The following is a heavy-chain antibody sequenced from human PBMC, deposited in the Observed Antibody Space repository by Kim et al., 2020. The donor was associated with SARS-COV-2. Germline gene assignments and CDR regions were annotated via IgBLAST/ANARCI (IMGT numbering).Heavy chain of an antibody. J-gene: IGHJ6*02. D-gene: IGHD6-19*01. CDR1: GGSFSGYY. CDR3: ARGVYSRYSSGWYGGKLAGGMDV. V-gene: IGHV4-34*01. Sequence: SETLSLTCAVYGGSFSGYYWSWIRQPPGKGLEWIGEINHSGSTNYNPSLKSRVTISVDTSKNQFSLKLSSVTAADTAVYYCARGVYSRYSSGWYGGKLAGGMDVWGQGTTVTVSS. CDR2: INHSGST.